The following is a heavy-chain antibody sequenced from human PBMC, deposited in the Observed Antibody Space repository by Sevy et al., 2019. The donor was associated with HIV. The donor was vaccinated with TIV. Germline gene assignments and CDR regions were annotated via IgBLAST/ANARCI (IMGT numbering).Heavy chain of an antibody. D-gene: IGHD3-10*01. V-gene: IGHV3-30-3*01. J-gene: IGHJ6*02. CDR1: GFTFSSYA. CDR3: AREGATYYYGSGTPRLYYYGMDV. CDR2: ISYDGSNK. Sequence: LSLTCAASGFTFSSYAMHWVRQAPGKGLEWVAVISYDGSNKYYADSVKGRFTISRDNSKNTLYLQMNSLRAEDTAVYYCAREGATYYYGSGTPRLYYYGMDVWGQGTTVTVSS.